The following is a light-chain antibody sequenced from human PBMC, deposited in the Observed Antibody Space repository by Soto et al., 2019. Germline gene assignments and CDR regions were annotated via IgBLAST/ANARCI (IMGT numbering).Light chain of an antibody. CDR1: SSDIGAYNY. V-gene: IGLV2-11*01. CDR3: CSYAGSSSYV. Sequence: QSALTQPRSVSGSPGQSVTISCTGTSSDIGAYNYVSWYQQHPGKAPKLMIYTVTNRPSGVPDRFSGSKSDNTASLTISGLQADDEADYYCCSYAGSSSYVFGTGTKLPS. J-gene: IGLJ1*01. CDR2: TVT.